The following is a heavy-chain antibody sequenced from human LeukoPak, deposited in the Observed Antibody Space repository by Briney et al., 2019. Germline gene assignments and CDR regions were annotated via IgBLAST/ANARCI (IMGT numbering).Heavy chain of an antibody. D-gene: IGHD4-11*01. V-gene: IGHV1-2*02. CDR3: ARGGLPIYYYYMDV. CDR1: GYTFTSYH. CDR2: INPNSGGT. Sequence: RASVKVSCKASGYTFTSYHLHWVRQAPGQGLEWMGWINPNSGGTNYAQKFQGRVTMTRDTSISTGYMDLSRLRSDDTAVYFCARGGLPIYYYYMDVWGKGTTVTVSS. J-gene: IGHJ6*03.